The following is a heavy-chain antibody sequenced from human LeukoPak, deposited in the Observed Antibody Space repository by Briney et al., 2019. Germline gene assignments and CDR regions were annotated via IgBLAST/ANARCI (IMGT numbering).Heavy chain of an antibody. Sequence: GGSLRLSCAASGFTFSSYEMNWVRQAPGKGLEWVSYISSSGSTIYYADSVKGRFAISRDNAKNSLYLQMNSLRAEDTAVYYCARGKASYYDSSGSLDYWGQGTLVTVSS. CDR3: ARGKASYYDSSGSLDY. J-gene: IGHJ4*02. CDR2: ISSSGSTI. V-gene: IGHV3-48*03. CDR1: GFTFSSYE. D-gene: IGHD3-22*01.